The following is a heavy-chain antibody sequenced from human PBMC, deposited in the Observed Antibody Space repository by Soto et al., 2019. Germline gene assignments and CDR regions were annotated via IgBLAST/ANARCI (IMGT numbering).Heavy chain of an antibody. Sequence: SETLSLTCTVSGGSISSGGYYWSWIRQHPGKGLEWIGYIYYSGSTYYNPSLKSRVTISVDTSKNQFSLKLSFVTAADTAVYYCARVGSLYSGYYMDVWGKGTTVTVSS. V-gene: IGHV4-31*03. D-gene: IGHD1-26*01. CDR1: GGSISSGGYY. CDR3: ARVGSLYSGYYMDV. CDR2: IYYSGST. J-gene: IGHJ6*03.